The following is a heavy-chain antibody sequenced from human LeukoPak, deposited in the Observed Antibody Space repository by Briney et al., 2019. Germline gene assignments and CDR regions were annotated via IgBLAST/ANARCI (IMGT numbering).Heavy chain of an antibody. D-gene: IGHD5-18*01. CDR2: ISSSSGGST. J-gene: IGHJ4*02. CDR1: GFTFSSYG. V-gene: IGHV3-23*01. CDR3: AKGRIGYSYGYSDY. Sequence: GGSLRLSCAASGFTFSSYGMTWVRQAPGKGLEGLEWVSTISSSSGGSTYYADSVKGRFTISRDNSKNTLYLQMNNLRAEDTAVYYCAKGRIGYSYGYSDYWGQGTLVTVSS.